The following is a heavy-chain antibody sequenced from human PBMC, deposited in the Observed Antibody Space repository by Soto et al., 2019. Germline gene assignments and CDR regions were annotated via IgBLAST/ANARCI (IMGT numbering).Heavy chain of an antibody. Sequence: ASVKVSCKASGYTFTSYDINWVRQATGQGLEWMGWMNPNSGNTGYAQKFQGRVTMTRNTSISTDYMELSSLRSEDTDVYYCARGLLISFREHSYAFDIWGQGIMLTLS. CDR2: MNPNSGNT. D-gene: IGHD3-10*01. CDR3: ARGLLISFREHSYAFDI. J-gene: IGHJ3*02. V-gene: IGHV1-8*01. CDR1: GYTFTSYD.